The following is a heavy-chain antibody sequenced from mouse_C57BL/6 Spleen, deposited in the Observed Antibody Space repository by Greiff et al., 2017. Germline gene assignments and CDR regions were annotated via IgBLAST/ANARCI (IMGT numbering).Heavy chain of an antibody. CDR2: ISYDGSN. J-gene: IGHJ4*01. Sequence: EVKLMESGPGLVKPSQSLSLTCSVTGYSITSGYYWNWIRQFPGNKLEWMGYISYDGSNNYNPSLNNRISITRDTSKNQFFLKLNSVTTEDTATYYCALDSSGYAMDYWGQGTSVTVSS. CDR1: GYSITSGYY. V-gene: IGHV3-6*01. CDR3: ALDSSGYAMDY. D-gene: IGHD3-2*02.